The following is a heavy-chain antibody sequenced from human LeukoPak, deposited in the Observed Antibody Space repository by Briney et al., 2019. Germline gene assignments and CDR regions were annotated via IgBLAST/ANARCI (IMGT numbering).Heavy chain of an antibody. J-gene: IGHJ4*02. CDR3: AKDPYSNYVH. D-gene: IGHD4-11*01. V-gene: IGHV3-11*01. CDR1: GFTFSDYY. Sequence: GGSLRLSCAVSGFTFSDYYMSWIRQTPGKGLEWVSYISSSGSAIYYADSVKGRFTISRDNSKNTLYLQMNSLRAEDTAVYYCAKDPYSNYVHWGQGTLVTVSS. CDR2: ISSSGSAI.